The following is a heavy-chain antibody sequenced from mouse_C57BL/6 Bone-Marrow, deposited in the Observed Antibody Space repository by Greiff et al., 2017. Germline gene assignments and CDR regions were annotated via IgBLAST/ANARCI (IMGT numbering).Heavy chain of an antibody. J-gene: IGHJ3*01. CDR3: AGGSLRLSWFAV. CDR2: IYPSDSET. D-gene: IGHD3-2*02. Sequence: VQLQQPGAELVRPGSSVKLSCKASGYTFTSYWMDWVKQRPGQGLEWIGNIYPSDSETHYNQKFKDKATLTVDKSSSTAYMQLSSLTSEDSAVYYCAGGSLRLSWFAVWGKGTLVTVSA. V-gene: IGHV1-61*01. CDR1: GYTFTSYW.